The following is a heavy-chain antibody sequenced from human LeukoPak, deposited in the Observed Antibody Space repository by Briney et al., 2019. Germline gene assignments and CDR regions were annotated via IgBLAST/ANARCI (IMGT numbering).Heavy chain of an antibody. D-gene: IGHD3-9*01. CDR1: GYTFTSYD. V-gene: IGHV1-8*01. Sequence: GASVKVSCKASGYTFTSYDINWVRQATGQGLEWMGWMNPNSGNTGYAQKFQGRVTMTRNTSISTAYMELSSLRSADTAVYYCARDIRYFDWLFSAFDIWGQGTMVTVSS. CDR3: ARDIRYFDWLFSAFDI. CDR2: MNPNSGNT. J-gene: IGHJ3*02.